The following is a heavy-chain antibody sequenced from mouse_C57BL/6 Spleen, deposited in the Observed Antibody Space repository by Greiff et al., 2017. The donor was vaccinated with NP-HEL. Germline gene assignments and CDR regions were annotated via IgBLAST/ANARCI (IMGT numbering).Heavy chain of an antibody. J-gene: IGHJ2*01. D-gene: IGHD1-1*01. CDR2: IYPGDGDT. CDR3: ARGVLRYYFDY. Sequence: VQLVESGAELVKPGASVKISCKASGYAFSSYWMNWVKQRPGKGLEWIGQIYPGDGDTNYNGKFKGKATLTADKSSSTAYMQLSSLTSEDSAVYFCARGVLRYYFDYWGQGTTLTVSS. V-gene: IGHV1-80*01. CDR1: GYAFSSYW.